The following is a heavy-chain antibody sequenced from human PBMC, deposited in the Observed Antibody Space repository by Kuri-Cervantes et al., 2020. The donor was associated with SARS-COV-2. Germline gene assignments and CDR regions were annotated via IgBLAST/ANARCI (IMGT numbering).Heavy chain of an antibody. V-gene: IGHV3-53*01. CDR2: LYGGDKT. CDR1: GFTVANYY. J-gene: IGHJ3*02. D-gene: IGHD6-19*01. Sequence: GGSLRLSCAGSGFTVANYYMSWVRQAPGKGLEWVSILYGGDKTDYADSVKGRFTISRDNSKNTLLLQMDSLRADDTAVYYGARDRDSNGWLGAYDIWGQGTMVTVSS. CDR3: ARDRDSNGWLGAYDI.